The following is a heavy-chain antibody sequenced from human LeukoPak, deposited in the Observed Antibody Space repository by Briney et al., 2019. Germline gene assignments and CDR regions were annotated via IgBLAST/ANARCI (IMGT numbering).Heavy chain of an antibody. CDR2: VYTDGRT. CDR3: TRGSPTVSAGYN. CDR1: GFTVNRDY. J-gene: IGHJ4*02. D-gene: IGHD1-1*01. V-gene: IGHV3-53*01. Sequence: GRSLRLSCAASGFTVNRDYMSWVRQSPGKGLEWVSVVYTDGRTFYADSVKGRFTISRDDSKNTVFLQMNSLRAEDTAIYFCTRGSPTVSAGYNWGRGTVVTVSS.